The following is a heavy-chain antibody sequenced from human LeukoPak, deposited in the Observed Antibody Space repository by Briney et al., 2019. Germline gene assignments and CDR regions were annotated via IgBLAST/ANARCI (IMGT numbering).Heavy chain of an antibody. J-gene: IGHJ3*01. D-gene: IGHD3-10*01. Sequence: QPGRSLRLSCAASGFSLSSCGMHWVRQAPGKGLEWVAVIWANGINTYYADSVKGRFTFSRDNSKSTLYLQMNSLRAEDTAVYYCARERGPYDAFDVWGQGTLVTVSS. CDR3: ARERGPYDAFDV. CDR1: GFSLSSCG. CDR2: IWANGINT. V-gene: IGHV3-33*01.